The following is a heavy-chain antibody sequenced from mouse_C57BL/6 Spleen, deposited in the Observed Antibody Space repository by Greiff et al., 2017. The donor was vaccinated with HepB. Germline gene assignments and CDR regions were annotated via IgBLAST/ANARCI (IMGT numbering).Heavy chain of an antibody. J-gene: IGHJ4*01. D-gene: IGHD4-1*01. CDR2: ISSGSSTI. Sequence: EVMLVESGGGLVKPGGSLKLSCAASGFTFSDYGMHWVRQAPEKGLEWVAYISSGSSTIYYADTVKGRFTISRDNAKNTLFLQMTSLRSEDTAMYYCASELVYYYAMDYWGQGTSVTVSS. CDR1: GFTFSDYG. CDR3: ASELVYYYAMDY. V-gene: IGHV5-17*01.